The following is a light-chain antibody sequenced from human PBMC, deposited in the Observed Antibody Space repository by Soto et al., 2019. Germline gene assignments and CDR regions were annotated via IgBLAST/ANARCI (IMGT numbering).Light chain of an antibody. V-gene: IGKV3-11*01. CDR3: HQGRDFPPHIT. CDR2: DAS. Sequence: EIVLTQSPATLWLCVGDTATVFSRPSQSVRSYLAWYQQKPGKAPRILIYDASNRATGITARFSGSGSGTDFALTISGLEPEDSALYYRHQGRDFPPHITFGQQSRMEV. CDR1: QSVRSY. J-gene: IGKJ5*01.